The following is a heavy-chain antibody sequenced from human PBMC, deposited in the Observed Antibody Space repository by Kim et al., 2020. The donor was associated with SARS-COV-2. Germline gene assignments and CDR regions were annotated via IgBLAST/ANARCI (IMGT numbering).Heavy chain of an antibody. V-gene: IGHV4-34*01. J-gene: IGHJ3*02. CDR2: INHSGST. D-gene: IGHD6-19*01. Sequence: ETLSLTCAVYGGSFSGYYWSWIRQPPGKGLEWIGEINHSGSTNYNPSLKSRVTISVDTSKNQFSLKLSSVTAADTAVYYCARGGIAVAACAFDIWGQGTMVTVSS. CDR1: GGSFSGYY. CDR3: ARGGIAVAACAFDI.